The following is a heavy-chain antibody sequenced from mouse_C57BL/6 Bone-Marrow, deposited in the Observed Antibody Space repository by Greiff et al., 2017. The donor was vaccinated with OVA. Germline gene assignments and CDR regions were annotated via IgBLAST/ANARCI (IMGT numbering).Heavy chain of an antibody. J-gene: IGHJ3*01. CDR1: GYSITRGYY. Sequence: EVKLMESGPGLVTPSQSLSLTCSVTGYSITRGYYWNWIRQFPGNQLACMGYISYDGSTNYNPSLTNPISITRDTTKNQFFLKLNAVTTEDTATYSCARGGDYYGSRTWFEYWGKGTRVTVSA. V-gene: IGHV3-6*01. CDR3: ARGGDYYGSRTWFEY. D-gene: IGHD1-1*01. CDR2: ISYDGST.